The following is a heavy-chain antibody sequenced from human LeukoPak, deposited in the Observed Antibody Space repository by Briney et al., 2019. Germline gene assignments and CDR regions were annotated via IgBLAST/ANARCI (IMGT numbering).Heavy chain of an antibody. Sequence: GGSLRLSCAASGFTFSTHWMHWVRQTPGKGLVWVSRISPDGSRTAYADSVKGRFTISRDNARDTLYLQLNSLGAEDTAVYYCSRVSSLWSFDYWGQGTLVTVSS. CDR1: GFTFSTHW. J-gene: IGHJ4*02. D-gene: IGHD3-10*01. V-gene: IGHV3-74*01. CDR2: ISPDGSRT. CDR3: SRVSSLWSFDY.